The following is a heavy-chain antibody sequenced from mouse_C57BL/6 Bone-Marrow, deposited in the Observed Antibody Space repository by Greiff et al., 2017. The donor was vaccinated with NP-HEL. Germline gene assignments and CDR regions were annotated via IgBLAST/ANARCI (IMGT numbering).Heavy chain of an antibody. CDR3: ARKGDD. J-gene: IGHJ2*01. V-gene: IGHV1-76*01. CDR1: GYTFTDYY. Sequence: QVQLKESGAELVRPGASVKLSCKASGYTFTDYYINWVKQRPGQGLEWIARIYPGSGNTYYNEKFKGKATLTAEKSSSTAYMQLSSLTSEDSAVYFCARKGDDWGQGTTLTVSS. CDR2: IYPGSGNT.